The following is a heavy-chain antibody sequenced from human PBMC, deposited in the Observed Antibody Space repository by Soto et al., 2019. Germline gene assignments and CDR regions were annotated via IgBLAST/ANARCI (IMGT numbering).Heavy chain of an antibody. D-gene: IGHD6-6*01. V-gene: IGHV3-64*01. J-gene: IGHJ6*03. CDR3: ARRARPDFSYMDV. CDR1: GFTLSGYA. CDR2: ISSNGVGK. Sequence: EVQLAESGGGLAQPGGSLRLSCAASGFTLSGYAMDWVRQAPGKGLEYVSGISSNGVGKYYANSVQGRFTISRDNSKNTVYLQMGSLRPEDMAVYYCARRARPDFSYMDVWGKGTTVSVSS.